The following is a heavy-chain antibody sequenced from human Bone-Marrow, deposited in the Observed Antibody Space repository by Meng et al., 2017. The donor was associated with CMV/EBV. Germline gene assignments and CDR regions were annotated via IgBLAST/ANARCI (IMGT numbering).Heavy chain of an antibody. CDR3: ARGVDYYDSSGYYY. D-gene: IGHD3-22*01. J-gene: IGHJ4*02. CDR2: INHNGRI. Sequence: PEWGACLLNPSWTLSWTCAVYGGSSRGYYWSWIRQCPGKRLEWIGEINHNGRIKYNPSLKSRVTISVDTSKNQFSLKLSFVTAADTAVYYCARGVDYYDSSGYYYWGQGTLVTVSS. V-gene: IGHV4-34*01. CDR1: GGSSRGYY.